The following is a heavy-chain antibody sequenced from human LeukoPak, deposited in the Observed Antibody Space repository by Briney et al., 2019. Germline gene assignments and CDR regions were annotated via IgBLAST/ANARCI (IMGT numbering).Heavy chain of an antibody. D-gene: IGHD3-10*01. V-gene: IGHV4-59*01. CDR3: ARDTSLRRGVD. Sequence: SETLSLTCTVSGGSISSYYWSWIRQPPGEGLEWIGYIYYSGSTNYNPSLKSRVTISVDTSKNQFSLKLSSVTAADTAVYYCARDTSLRRGVDWGQGTLVTVSS. CDR1: GGSISSYY. CDR2: IYYSGST. J-gene: IGHJ4*02.